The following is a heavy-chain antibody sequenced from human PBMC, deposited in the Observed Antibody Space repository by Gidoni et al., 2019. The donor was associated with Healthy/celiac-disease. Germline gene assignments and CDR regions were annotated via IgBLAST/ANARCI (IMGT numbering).Heavy chain of an antibody. CDR3: ARSAETYYYDSSGYYVWFDP. CDR1: GFTFSDYY. CDR2: ISSSGSTI. V-gene: IGHV3-11*01. Sequence: QVQLVESGGGLVKPGGSLRLSCAASGFTFSDYYMSWIRQAPGKGLGWVSYISSSGSTIYYADSVKGRFTISRDNAKNSLYLQMNSLRAEDTAVYYCARSAETYYYDSSGYYVWFDPWGQGTLVTVSS. J-gene: IGHJ5*02. D-gene: IGHD3-22*01.